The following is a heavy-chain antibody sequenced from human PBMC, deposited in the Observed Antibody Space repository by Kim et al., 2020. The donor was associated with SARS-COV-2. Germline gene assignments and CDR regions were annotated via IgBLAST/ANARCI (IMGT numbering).Heavy chain of an antibody. D-gene: IGHD3-10*01. J-gene: IGHJ4*02. CDR1: GASITNGDYY. CDR3: ARYYFASGGYSYFDY. CDR2: MHYTGTT. V-gene: IGHV4-31*11. Sequence: SETLSLTCAVSGASITNGDYYWGWIRQFPGKGLEWIGYMHYTGTTSYNLSLRSRPTISLDASKNQFSLRLSSVTAADTAVYYCARYYFASGGYSYFDYWGRGTLGSVSS.